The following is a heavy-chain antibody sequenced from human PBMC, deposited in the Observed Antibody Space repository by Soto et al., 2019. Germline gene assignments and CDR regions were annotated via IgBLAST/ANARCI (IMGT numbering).Heavy chain of an antibody. V-gene: IGHV3-23*01. CDR3: AKGLQGARYGSDFDY. CDR2: ISGSGGNT. D-gene: IGHD3-10*01. J-gene: IGHJ4*01. CDR1: VVTFSNYA. Sequence: GGSLRLSCASYVVTFSNYAMSWVRHAPGKGLERVSTISGSGGNTYYADSVKGRFTISRDNSKNTLYLQVNSLRAEDTAVFYWAKGLQGARYGSDFDYWGHGTSVIVS.